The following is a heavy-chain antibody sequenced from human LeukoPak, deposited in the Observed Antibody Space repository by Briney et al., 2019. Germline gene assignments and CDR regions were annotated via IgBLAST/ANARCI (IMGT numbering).Heavy chain of an antibody. Sequence: SVKVSCKASGGTFSSYAISWVRQAPGQGLEWMRRIIPILGIANYAQKFQGRVTITADKSTSTAYMELSSLRSEDTAVYYCARDRLGTTGTTFPYWGQGTLVTVSS. CDR1: GGTFSSYA. J-gene: IGHJ4*02. CDR3: ARDRLGTTGTTFPY. V-gene: IGHV1-69*04. CDR2: IIPILGIA. D-gene: IGHD1-1*01.